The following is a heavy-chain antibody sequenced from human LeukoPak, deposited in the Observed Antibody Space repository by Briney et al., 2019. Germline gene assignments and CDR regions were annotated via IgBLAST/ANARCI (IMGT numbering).Heavy chain of an antibody. J-gene: IGHJ5*02. Sequence: SETLSLTCTVSGGSISSYYWSWIRQPPGKGLEWIGYIYYSGSTNYNPSRKSRVTISVDTSKNQFSLKLSSVTAADTAVYYCARSSYRSWFDPWGQGTLVTVSS. D-gene: IGHD3-16*02. CDR3: ARSSYRSWFDP. CDR1: GGSISSYY. V-gene: IGHV4-59*01. CDR2: IYYSGST.